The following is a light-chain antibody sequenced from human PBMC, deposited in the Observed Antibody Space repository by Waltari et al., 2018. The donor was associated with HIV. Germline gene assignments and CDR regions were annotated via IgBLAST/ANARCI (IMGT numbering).Light chain of an antibody. CDR1: SSNIGNNY. V-gene: IGLV1-51*01. J-gene: IGLJ2*01. CDR3: GTWDSSLSAYVV. CDR2: DNN. Sequence: QSVLTQPPSVSAAPGQKVTISCSGSSSNIGNNYVSWYQQLPGTAPKLLIYDNNKRPPGIPARFSGSKSGTSATLGITGLQTGDEADYYCGTWDSSLSAYVVFGGGTKLTVL.